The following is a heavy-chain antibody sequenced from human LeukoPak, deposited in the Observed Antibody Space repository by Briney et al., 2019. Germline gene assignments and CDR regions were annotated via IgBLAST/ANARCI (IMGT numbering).Heavy chain of an antibody. J-gene: IGHJ1*01. V-gene: IGHV5-51*01. CDR2: IYPDDSDT. D-gene: IGHD1-26*01. Sequence: GESLKISCKGSGYSFTTYWFAWVRQLPGKGLEWMGVIYPDDSDTRYSPSFQGQVTLSADKSISTAYLQLSSLKASDPAIYYWARALVGAGILSLWGEGTLVSV. CDR1: GYSFTTYW. CDR3: ARALVGAGILSL.